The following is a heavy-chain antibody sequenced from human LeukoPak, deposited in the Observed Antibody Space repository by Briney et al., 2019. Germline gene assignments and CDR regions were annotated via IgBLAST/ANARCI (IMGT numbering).Heavy chain of an antibody. CDR2: ISSSSSYI. J-gene: IGHJ6*02. CDR1: GFTFTSYT. CDR3: ARVGGGWYVYYGMDV. Sequence: PGGSLRLSCAASGFTFTSYTMNWVRQAPGKGLEWVSSISSSSSYIYYADSVKGRFTISRDNSKNTLYLQMNSLRAEDTAVYYCARVGGGWYVYYGMDVWGQGTTVTVSS. V-gene: IGHV3-21*01. D-gene: IGHD6-19*01.